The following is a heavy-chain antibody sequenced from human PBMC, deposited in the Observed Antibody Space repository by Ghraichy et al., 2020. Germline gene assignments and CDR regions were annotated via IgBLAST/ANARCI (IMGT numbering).Heavy chain of an antibody. Sequence: SETLSLTCTVSGGSIRSHFWSWIRQPPGKGLEWIGYIYYTGNTNYSPSLGGRATISLDTSKNQFSLTLTSVTAADTAGYYCARRGRGYSLYSYGLDVWGPGTTVTVSS. CDR1: GGSIRSHF. CDR3: ARRGRGYSLYSYGLDV. J-gene: IGHJ6*02. V-gene: IGHV4-59*08. D-gene: IGHD5-18*01. CDR2: IYYTGNT.